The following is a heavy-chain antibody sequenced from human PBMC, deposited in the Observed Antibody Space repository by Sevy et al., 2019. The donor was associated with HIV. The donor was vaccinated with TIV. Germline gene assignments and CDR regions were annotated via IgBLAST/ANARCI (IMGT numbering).Heavy chain of an antibody. CDR3: ARVGLGYDTSGVDY. CDR2: INSDGSST. Sequence: GGSLRLSCAASGFTFSSYWMHWVRQAPGKGLVWVSLINSDGSSTNYADSVKGRFTISRDNAKNTLYLQMNSLRAEDTAVYFCARVGLGYDTSGVDYWGQRTLVTVSS. J-gene: IGHJ4*02. V-gene: IGHV3-74*01. CDR1: GFTFSSYW. D-gene: IGHD3-22*01.